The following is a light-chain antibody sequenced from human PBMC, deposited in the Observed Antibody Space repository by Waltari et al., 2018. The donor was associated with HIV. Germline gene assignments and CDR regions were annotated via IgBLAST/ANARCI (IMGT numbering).Light chain of an antibody. V-gene: IGKV1-39*01. J-gene: IGKJ1*01. CDR1: QSVGRS. CDR3: QQSYSFPRT. Sequence: DIQLTQSPSSLSASVGDRVSITCRASQSVGRSLHWYQQIPGRAPSLVVYGASDLRDGVPSRFSASGSGMLFTLTIRSLQPEDFAAYYCQQSYSFPRTFGQGTRV. CDR2: GAS.